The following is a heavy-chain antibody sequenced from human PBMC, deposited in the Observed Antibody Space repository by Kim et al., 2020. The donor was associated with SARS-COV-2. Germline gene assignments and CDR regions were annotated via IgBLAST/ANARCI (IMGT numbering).Heavy chain of an antibody. CDR1: GFTFDDYA. CDR3: AKDAGDGSGA. V-gene: IGHV3-9*01. D-gene: IGHD3-10*01. CDR2: ISWNSGSI. Sequence: GGSLRLSCAASGFTFDDYAMHWVRQAPGKGLEWVSGISWNSGSIGYADSVKGRFTISRDNAKNSLYLQMNSLRAEYPALYYCAKDAGDGSGAWGQGTLVT. J-gene: IGHJ5*02.